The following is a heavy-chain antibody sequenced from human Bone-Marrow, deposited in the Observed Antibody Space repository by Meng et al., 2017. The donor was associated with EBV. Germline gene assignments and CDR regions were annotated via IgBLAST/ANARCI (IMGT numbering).Heavy chain of an antibody. CDR3: ARDLVVGATSFHY. Sequence: GQLAQSGAEVKKPGASVKGSCKASGYTFTGYYMHWVRQAPGQGLEWMGRINPNSGGTNYAQKFQGRVTMTRDTSISTAYMELSRLRSDDTAVYYCARDLVVGATSFHYWGQGTLVTVSS. J-gene: IGHJ4*02. CDR2: INPNSGGT. CDR1: GYTFTGYY. V-gene: IGHV1-2*06. D-gene: IGHD1-26*01.